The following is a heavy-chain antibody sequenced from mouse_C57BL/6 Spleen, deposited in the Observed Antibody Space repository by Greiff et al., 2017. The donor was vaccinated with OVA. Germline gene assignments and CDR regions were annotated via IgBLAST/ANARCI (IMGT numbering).Heavy chain of an antibody. J-gene: IGHJ1*03. CDR2: ISDGGSYT. Sequence: DVQLQESGGGLVKPGGSLKLSCAASGFTFSSYAMSWVRQTPEKRLEWVATISDGGSYTYYPDNVKGRFTISRDNAKNNLYLQMSHLKSEDTAMYYCARDYGSSYWYFDVWGTGTTVTVSS. V-gene: IGHV5-4*01. CDR1: GFTFSSYA. D-gene: IGHD1-1*01. CDR3: ARDYGSSYWYFDV.